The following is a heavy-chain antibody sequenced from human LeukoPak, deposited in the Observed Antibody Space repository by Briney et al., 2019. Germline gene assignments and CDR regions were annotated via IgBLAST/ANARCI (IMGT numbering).Heavy chain of an antibody. J-gene: IGHJ4*02. CDR3: ARDNYYDSSGYYPFDY. V-gene: IGHV4-61*02. CDR1: GGSISSGSYY. Sequence: SETLSLTCTVSGGSISSGSYYWSWIRQPAGKGLEWIGRIYTSGSTNYNPSLKSRVTISVDTSKNQFSLKLSSVTAADTAVYYCARDNYYDSSGYYPFDYWGQGTLVTVSS. CDR2: IYTSGST. D-gene: IGHD3-22*01.